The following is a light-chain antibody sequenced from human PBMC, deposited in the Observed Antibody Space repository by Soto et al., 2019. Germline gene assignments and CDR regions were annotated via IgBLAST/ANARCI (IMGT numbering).Light chain of an antibody. CDR1: SSDIGADYD. CDR2: GNS. CDR3: GSWDSSLSAYV. Sequence: QSVLTQPPSVSGAPGQRVTISCTGSSSDIGADYDVHWYQQLPGAAPKLLIYGNSNRPSRVPDRFSGSKSGTSASLAITGLQAEDEADYYCGSWDSSLSAYVFGTGTKVTVL. V-gene: IGLV1-40*01. J-gene: IGLJ1*01.